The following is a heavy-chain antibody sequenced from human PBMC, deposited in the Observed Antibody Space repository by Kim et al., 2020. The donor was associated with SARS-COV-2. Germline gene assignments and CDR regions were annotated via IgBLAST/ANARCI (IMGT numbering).Heavy chain of an antibody. V-gene: IGHV4-59*01. CDR1: GGSISSYY. D-gene: IGHD4-17*01. CDR3: ARFDDYGGSYFDY. CDR2: IYYSGST. Sequence: SETLSLTCTVSGGSISSYYWSWIRQPPGKGLEWIGYIYYSGSTNYNPSLKSRVTISVDTSKNQFSLKLSSVTAADTAVYYCARFDDYGGSYFDYWGQGTLVTVSS. J-gene: IGHJ4*02.